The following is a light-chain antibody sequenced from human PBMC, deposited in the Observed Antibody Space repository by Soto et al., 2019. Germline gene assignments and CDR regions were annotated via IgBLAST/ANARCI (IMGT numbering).Light chain of an antibody. CDR2: AAS. V-gene: IGKV1-39*01. J-gene: IGKJ5*01. CDR3: QQSFKTPLA. Sequence: DIQMTQSPSSLSASVGDRVTITCRASQSISSYVNWSQQKPGKAPRLLISAASTLQSGVPSRFSGGGSGTDFTLTISSLQPEDFATYYCQQSFKTPLAFGQGTRLEIE. CDR1: QSISSY.